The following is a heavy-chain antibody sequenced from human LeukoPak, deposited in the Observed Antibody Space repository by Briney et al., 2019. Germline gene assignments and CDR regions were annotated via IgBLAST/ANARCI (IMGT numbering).Heavy chain of an antibody. J-gene: IGHJ3*02. CDR2: ISSSSSTI. CDR1: GFTFSGYS. V-gene: IGHV3-48*02. CDR3: ARDRERDYYDSSAQGAFDI. Sequence: GGSLRLSCAASGFTFSGYSMNWVRQAPGKGLEWVSYISSSSSTIYYADSVKGRFTISRDNAKNSLYLQMNSLRDEDTAVYYCARDRERDYYDSSAQGAFDIWGQGTMVTVSS. D-gene: IGHD3-22*01.